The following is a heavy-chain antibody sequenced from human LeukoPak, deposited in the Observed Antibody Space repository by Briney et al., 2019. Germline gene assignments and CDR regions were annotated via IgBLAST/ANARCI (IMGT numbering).Heavy chain of an antibody. CDR2: IYTSGST. CDR3: ARDLRRSSSSGSCYYYMDV. Sequence: SETLSLTCTVSGGSISSYYWSWIRQPAGKGLEWIGRIYTSGSTNYNPSLKSRVTLSVDTSKNQFSLKMSSVTAADTAVYYCARDLRRSSSSGSCYYYMDVWGKGTTVTVSS. V-gene: IGHV4-4*07. D-gene: IGHD3-22*01. J-gene: IGHJ6*03. CDR1: GGSISSYY.